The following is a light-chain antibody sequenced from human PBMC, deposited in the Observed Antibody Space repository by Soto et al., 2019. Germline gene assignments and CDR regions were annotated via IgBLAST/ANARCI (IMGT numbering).Light chain of an antibody. V-gene: IGKV3-20*01. CDR3: QQYGSSPPWT. CDR2: GAS. J-gene: IGKJ1*01. CDR1: QSVSSSY. Sequence: EIVFTQSPVTLSLSPGERATLSCRASQSVSSSYLAWYQQKPGQAPRLLIYGASSRATGIPDRFSGSGSGTDFTLTISRLEPEDFAVYYCQQYGSSPPWTFGQGTRWIS.